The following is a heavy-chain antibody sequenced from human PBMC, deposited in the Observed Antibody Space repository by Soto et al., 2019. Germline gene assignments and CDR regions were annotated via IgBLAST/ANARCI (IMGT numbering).Heavy chain of an antibody. CDR1: GYSFNTYW. V-gene: IGHV5-51*01. CDR3: ARLLGYSYGQKELFDY. J-gene: IGHJ4*02. CDR2: IYPGDFDT. Sequence: LGESLKISCMGSGYSFNTYWIGWVRQMPGKGLEWMGIIYPGDFDTRYSPSFQGHVTMSVDKSINTAYLQWSSLETSDTAMYYCARLLGYSYGQKELFDYWGQGTPITVSS. D-gene: IGHD5-18*01.